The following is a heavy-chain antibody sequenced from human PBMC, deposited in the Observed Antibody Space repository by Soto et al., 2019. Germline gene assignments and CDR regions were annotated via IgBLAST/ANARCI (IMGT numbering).Heavy chain of an antibody. D-gene: IGHD3-3*01. CDR1: GGSISSGGYS. V-gene: IGHV4-30-2*01. CDR3: ARSNDFWSGYSRDMYYYYGMDV. Sequence: SETLSLTCAVSGGSISSGGYSWSWIRQPPGKGLEWIGYIYHSGSTYYNPSLKSRVTISVDRSKNQFSLELSSVTAADTAVYYCARSNDFWSGYSRDMYYYYGMDVWGQGTTVTVSS. CDR2: IYHSGST. J-gene: IGHJ6*02.